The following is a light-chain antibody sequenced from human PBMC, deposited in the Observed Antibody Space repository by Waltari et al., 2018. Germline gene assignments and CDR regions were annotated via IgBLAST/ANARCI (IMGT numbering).Light chain of an antibody. CDR1: QGITSA. CDR3: QQFNNYRIT. V-gene: IGKV1D-13*01. Sequence: AFQLTQSPSSLSASVGDTVTITCRASQGITSALARYQQKPGKPPTLLIYGASSLESGVPSRFSGSGSGTYFTLTISSLQPEDFATYYCQQFNNYRITFGQGTRLEIK. J-gene: IGKJ5*01. CDR2: GAS.